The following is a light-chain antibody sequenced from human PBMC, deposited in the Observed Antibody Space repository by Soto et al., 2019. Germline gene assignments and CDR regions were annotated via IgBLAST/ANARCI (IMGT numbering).Light chain of an antibody. CDR2: DGS. J-gene: IGLJ3*02. CDR1: SSDVGSYNL. Sequence: QSALTQPASVSGSPGQSITISCTGTSSDVGSYNLVSWYQQHPGKAPKLMIYDGSKRPSGVSNRFSGSKSGNTASLTISGLQAEDEADYYCGSYAASSTSVVFGGGTKLTVL. CDR3: GSYAASSTSVV. V-gene: IGLV2-23*01.